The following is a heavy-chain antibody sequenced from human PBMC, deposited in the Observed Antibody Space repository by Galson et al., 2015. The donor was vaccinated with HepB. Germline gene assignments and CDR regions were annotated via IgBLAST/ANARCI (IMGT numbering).Heavy chain of an antibody. CDR1: GYTFTSYG. V-gene: IGHV1-18*01. CDR3: ARGGVRYYDFWSGYYGPPYYYYMDA. Sequence: SVKVSCKASGYTFTSYGISWVRQAPGQGLEWMGWISAYNGNTNYAQKLQGRVTMTTDTSTSTAYMELRSLRSDDTAVYYCARGGVRYYDFWSGYYGPPYYYYMDAWGKGTTVTVSS. CDR2: ISAYNGNT. J-gene: IGHJ6*03. D-gene: IGHD3-3*01.